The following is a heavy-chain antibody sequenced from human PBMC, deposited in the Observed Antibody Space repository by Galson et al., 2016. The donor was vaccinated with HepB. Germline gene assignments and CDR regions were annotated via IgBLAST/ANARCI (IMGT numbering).Heavy chain of an antibody. J-gene: IGHJ4*02. D-gene: IGHD1-26*01. CDR3: AKDRRLGGTTEPFDS. CDR1: GFSFHRFG. Sequence: SLRLSCAASGFSFHRFGMHWVRQAPGKRLEWVAVIWYDGSESEYLASVQGRFTVSRDNSKKTLYLQMDSLRNDDTAVYYCAKDRRLGGTTEPFDSWGRGTLVTVSS. V-gene: IGHV3-33*06. CDR2: IWYDGSES.